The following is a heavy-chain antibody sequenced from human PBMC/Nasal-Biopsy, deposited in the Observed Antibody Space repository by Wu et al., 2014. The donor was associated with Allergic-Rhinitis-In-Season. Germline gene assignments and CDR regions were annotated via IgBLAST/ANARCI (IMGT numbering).Heavy chain of an antibody. Sequence: TLSLTCSVSGASVSTSSWYWGWMRQPPGKGLEWIGSIYSSGKTYYNPSLKSRVTMSLDTSKNQFSLKVNSLTAADTAVYYCARTNALNSSGCPYFDLWGRGTLVTVSS. V-gene: IGHV4-39*07. CDR3: ARTNALNSSGCPYFDL. J-gene: IGHJ2*01. CDR1: GASVSTSSWY. D-gene: IGHD6-19*01. CDR2: IYSSGKT.